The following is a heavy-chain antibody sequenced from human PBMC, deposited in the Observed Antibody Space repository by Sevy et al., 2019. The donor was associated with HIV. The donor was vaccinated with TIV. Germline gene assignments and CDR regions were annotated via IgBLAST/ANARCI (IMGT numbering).Heavy chain of an antibody. D-gene: IGHD3-10*01. V-gene: IGHV3-23*01. J-gene: IGHJ4*02. Sequence: GGSLRLSCGVSGFTFSSYAMTWVRQPPGKGLEWVSIISGSGATTSYADSVKGRFTISRDNSKKALYLQMNSLRAEDTAVYYCATLRSGVLKPPCYFDYWGQGTLVTVSS. CDR2: ISGSGATT. CDR1: GFTFSSYA. CDR3: ATLRSGVLKPPCYFDY.